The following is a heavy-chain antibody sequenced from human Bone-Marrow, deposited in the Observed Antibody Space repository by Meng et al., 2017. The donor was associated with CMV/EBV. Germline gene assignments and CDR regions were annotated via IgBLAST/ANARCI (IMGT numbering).Heavy chain of an antibody. V-gene: IGHV3-15*01. Sequence: GESLKISCAVSGLTFSHAWMSWVRQAPGKGLEWVGRIKSTTDGGTTDYAAPVKGRFTISRDDSKNTVHLQMNSLKSEDTAVYYCARVLGATTMFDYWGQGTLVTVSS. J-gene: IGHJ4*02. D-gene: IGHD1-26*01. CDR2: IKSTTDGGTT. CDR3: ARVLGATTMFDY. CDR1: GLTFSHAW.